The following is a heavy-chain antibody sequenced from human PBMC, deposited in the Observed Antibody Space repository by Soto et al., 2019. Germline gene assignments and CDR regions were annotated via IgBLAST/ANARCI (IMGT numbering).Heavy chain of an antibody. V-gene: IGHV3-33*01. CDR1: GFTFSTYG. CDR2: IWYDGSIK. CDR3: ARDSDCSSTSCYARDAFDI. J-gene: IGHJ3*02. Sequence: QVQLVESGGGVVQPGRSLRLSCAASGFTFSTYGMHWVRQAPGKGLEWVAVIWYDGSIKNYADSVKGRLTISRDNSKNTLYLQMNSLRAEDTAVYYCARDSDCSSTSCYARDAFDIWGQGTMVTVSS. D-gene: IGHD2-2*01.